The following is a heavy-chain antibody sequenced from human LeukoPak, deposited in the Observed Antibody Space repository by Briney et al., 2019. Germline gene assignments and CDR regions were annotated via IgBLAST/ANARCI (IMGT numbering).Heavy chain of an antibody. D-gene: IGHD2-21*02. CDR3: AKWGQGVTYAFDY. J-gene: IGHJ4*02. V-gene: IGHV3-30*02. CDR2: IRYDGSNK. CDR1: GFTFSSYG. Sequence: GGSLRLSCAASGFTFSSYGMHWVRQAPGKGLEWVAFIRYDGSNKYYADSVKGRFTISRDNSKNTLYLQMNSLRAEDTAMYYCAKWGQGVTYAFDYWGQGTLVTVSS.